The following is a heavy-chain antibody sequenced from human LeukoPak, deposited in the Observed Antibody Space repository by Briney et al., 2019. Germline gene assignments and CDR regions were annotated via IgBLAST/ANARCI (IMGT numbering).Heavy chain of an antibody. CDR1: GYTFTGYY. J-gene: IGHJ4*02. D-gene: IGHD3-16*01. CDR2: INPNSGGT. V-gene: IGHV1-2*02. CDR3: ARDKRPGGAIGSPYFDY. Sequence: ASVKVSCKASGYTFTGYYMHWVRQAPGQGLEWMGWINPNSGGTNYAQKFQGRVTMTRDTSISTAYMELSRLRSDDTAVYYCARDKRPGGAIGSPYFDYWGQGTLDTVSS.